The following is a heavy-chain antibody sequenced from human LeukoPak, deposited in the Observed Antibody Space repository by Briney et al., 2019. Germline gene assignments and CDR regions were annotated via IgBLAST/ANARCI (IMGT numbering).Heavy chain of an antibody. Sequence: RPGGSLRLSCATSGFTFSTYAMSWVRQAPGKGLEWVSAISGSGGRTYYTDSVKGRFTISRDNSKNTLYLQMNSLRAEDTAVYYCARDSRQLWGQGTLVTVSS. D-gene: IGHD3-22*01. CDR2: ISGSGGRT. J-gene: IGHJ4*02. CDR1: GFTFSTYA. V-gene: IGHV3-23*01. CDR3: ARDSRQL.